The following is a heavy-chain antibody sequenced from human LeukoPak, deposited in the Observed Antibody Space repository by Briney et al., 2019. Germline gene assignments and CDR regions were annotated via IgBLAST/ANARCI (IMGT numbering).Heavy chain of an antibody. CDR3: AAGKGFGVVIIDY. CDR1: GGSISSSSYY. J-gene: IGHJ4*02. Sequence: SETLSLTRTVSGGSISSSSYYWGWIRQPPGKGLEWIGSIYYSGSTYYNPSLKSRVTISVDTSKNQFSLKLSSVTAADTAVYYCAAGKGFGVVIIDYWGQGTLVTVSS. D-gene: IGHD3-3*01. V-gene: IGHV4-39*07. CDR2: IYYSGST.